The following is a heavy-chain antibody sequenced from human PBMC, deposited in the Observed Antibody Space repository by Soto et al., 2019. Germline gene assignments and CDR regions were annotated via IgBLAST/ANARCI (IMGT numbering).Heavy chain of an antibody. CDR3: ARDLSYGCWSL. CDR1: GGAIISGGYY. V-gene: IGHV4-31*03. CDR2: IYYSGST. J-gene: IGHJ4*02. Sequence: PSETLSLTCTDSGGAIISGGYYWIWIRQHPGKGLEWIGYIYYSGSTYYNPSLKSRVTISVDTSKNQFSLKLSSVTAADTAVYYCARDLSYGCWSLWGQGTLVTVSS. D-gene: IGHD5-18*01.